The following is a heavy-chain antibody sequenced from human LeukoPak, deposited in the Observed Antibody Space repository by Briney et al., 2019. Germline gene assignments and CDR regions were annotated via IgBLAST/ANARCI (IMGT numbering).Heavy chain of an antibody. CDR1: GFTFSSYW. V-gene: IGHV3-21*01. CDR3: AELGITMIGGV. J-gene: IGHJ6*04. D-gene: IGHD3-10*02. Sequence: GGSLRLSCAASGFTFSSYWMSWVRQAPGKGLEWVSSISSSSSYIHNADSVKGRFTISRDNAKNSLYLQMNSLRAEDTAVYYCAELGITMIGGVWGKGTTVTVSS. CDR2: ISSSSSYI.